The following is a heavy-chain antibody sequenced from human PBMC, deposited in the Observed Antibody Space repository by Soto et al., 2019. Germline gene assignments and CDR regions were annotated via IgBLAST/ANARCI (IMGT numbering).Heavy chain of an antibody. D-gene: IGHD3-10*01. V-gene: IGHV4-31*11. Sequence: QVQLQESGPGLVKPSQTLSLTCAVSGGSISRSVYYCNWIRQHPGKVLEWIGYIHNSGTTYYNPSLKSRLSFSVDTSKNQFSLKLNSVTTADTAVYYCARDPIVRGVVGWYFDLWGRGTLVTVSS. J-gene: IGHJ2*01. CDR2: IHNSGTT. CDR1: GGSISRSVYY. CDR3: ARDPIVRGVVGWYFDL.